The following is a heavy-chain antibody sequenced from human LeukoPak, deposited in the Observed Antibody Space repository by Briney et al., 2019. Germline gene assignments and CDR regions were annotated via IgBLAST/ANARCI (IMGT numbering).Heavy chain of an antibody. CDR2: ISGSGGST. CDR3: AKDYGDYVFYFDY. Sequence: GGSLRLSCAASGFTFNSYAMSWVRQAPGKGLEWVSAISGSGGSTYYADSVKGRFTISRDNSKNTLYLQMNSLRAEDTAVYYCAKDYGDYVFYFDYWGQGTLVTVSS. V-gene: IGHV3-23*01. CDR1: GFTFNSYA. D-gene: IGHD4-17*01. J-gene: IGHJ4*02.